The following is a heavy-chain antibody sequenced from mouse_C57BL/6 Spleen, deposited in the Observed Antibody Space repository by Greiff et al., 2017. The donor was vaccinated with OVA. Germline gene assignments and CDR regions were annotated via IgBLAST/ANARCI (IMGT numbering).Heavy chain of an antibody. J-gene: IGHJ3*01. CDR1: GYSITSDY. CDR3: AHGSSLAGFAY. CDR2: ISYSGST. V-gene: IGHV3-8*01. D-gene: IGHD1-1*01. Sequence: EVKLLESGPGLAKPSQTLSLTCSVTGYSITSDYWNWIRKFPGNKLEYMGYISYSGSTYYNPSLNSRISITRDTSTNQYSLQLNSVTTEDTATYYCAHGSSLAGFAYWGQGTLVTVSA.